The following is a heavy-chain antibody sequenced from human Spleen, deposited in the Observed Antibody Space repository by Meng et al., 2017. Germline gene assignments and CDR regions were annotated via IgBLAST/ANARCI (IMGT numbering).Heavy chain of an antibody. CDR1: GFTFSSYA. D-gene: IGHD1-26*01. J-gene: IGHJ6*02. CDR3: ARDLSNEGSYIYYGMDV. Sequence: GGSLRLSCAASGFTFSSYAMHWVRQAPGKGLEWVAVISYDGSNKYYADSVKGRFTISRDNSKNTLYLQMNSLRAEDTAVYYCARDLSNEGSYIYYGMDVWGQGTTVTVSS. V-gene: IGHV3-30*07. CDR2: ISYDGSNK.